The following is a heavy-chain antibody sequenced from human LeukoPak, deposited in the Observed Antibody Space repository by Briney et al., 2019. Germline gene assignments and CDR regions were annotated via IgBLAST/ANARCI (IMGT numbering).Heavy chain of an antibody. J-gene: IGHJ3*01. CDR3: ARDSQIRLLLNDYDVFDV. CDR2: MYDREKT. V-gene: IGHV4-31*03. Sequence: PSETLSLTCTVSGGSISFGGYYWSWIRQLPGKGLECIGYMYDREKTDYNPSLRSRVIISLDTSKNQFSLKLNSVTAADTAVYYCARDSQIRLLLNDYDVFDVWGQGTVVTVSS. CDR1: GGSISFGGYY. D-gene: IGHD2-21*02.